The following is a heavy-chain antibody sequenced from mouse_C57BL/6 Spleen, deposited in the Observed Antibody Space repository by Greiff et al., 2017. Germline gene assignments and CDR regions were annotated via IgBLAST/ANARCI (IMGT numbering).Heavy chain of an antibody. CDR3: ARHEDSNYSYYAMDY. CDR1: GFTFSSYG. V-gene: IGHV5-6*02. CDR2: FSSGGSYT. Sequence: DVKLVESGGDLVKPGGSLKLSCAASGFTFSSYGMSWVRQTPDKRLEWVATFSSGGSYTYYPDSVKGRFTISRDNAKNTLYLQMSSLKSEDTAMYYCARHEDSNYSYYAMDYWGQGTSVTVSS. J-gene: IGHJ4*01. D-gene: IGHD2-5*01.